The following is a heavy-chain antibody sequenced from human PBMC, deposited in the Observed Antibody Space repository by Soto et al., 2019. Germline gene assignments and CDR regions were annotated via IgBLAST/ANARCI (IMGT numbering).Heavy chain of an antibody. CDR3: AKLGSGYYTGIYLDY. J-gene: IGHJ4*02. CDR2: IKKDGSEN. Sequence: GGSLRLSCAATGFTFGDYWMSWVRQAPGKGLECVAHIKKDGSENYYVDSVTGRSTVSRDNTKNSLYLQMNSLRAEDTAVYYCAKLGSGYYTGIYLDYWGQGTLVTVSS. V-gene: IGHV3-7*03. CDR1: GFTFGDYW. D-gene: IGHD3-3*01.